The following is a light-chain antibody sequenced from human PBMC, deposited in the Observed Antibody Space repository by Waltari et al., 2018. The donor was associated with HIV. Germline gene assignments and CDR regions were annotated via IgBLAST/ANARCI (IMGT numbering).Light chain of an antibody. CDR3: AAWDDSLSGWM. CDR1: SPNLRTNT. CDR2: SDY. V-gene: IGLV1-44*01. Sequence: QSVLTQPPSASGTPGQRVTISCSGSSPNLRTNTVDWYQQLPGTAPKILLYSDYPRPSGVPGRFAGSRAGTSASLVISRRQSEDEADYYCAAWDDSLSGWMFGGGTKLTVL. J-gene: IGLJ3*02.